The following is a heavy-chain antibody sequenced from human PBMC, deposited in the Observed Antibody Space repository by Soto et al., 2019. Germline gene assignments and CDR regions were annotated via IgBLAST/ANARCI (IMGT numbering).Heavy chain of an antibody. D-gene: IGHD3-10*01. J-gene: IGHJ6*02. CDR1: GYTFTSYG. CDR2: ISAYNGNT. CDR3: ASDRVLLWFGELKPYYYYGMDV. V-gene: IGHV1-18*04. Sequence: QVQLVQSGAEVKKPGASVKVSCKASGYTFTSYGISWVRQAPGQGLEWMGRISAYNGNTNYAQTLQGRVTMTTDTSTGTAYMEMRSLRSDDTDVYYCASDRVLLWFGELKPYYYYGMDVWGQGTTVTVSS.